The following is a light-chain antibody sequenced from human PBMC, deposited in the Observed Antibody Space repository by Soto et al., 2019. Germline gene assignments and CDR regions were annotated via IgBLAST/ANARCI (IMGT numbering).Light chain of an antibody. V-gene: IGKV3-15*01. Sequence: EIVMTQSPATLSVSPGERATLSCRASQSVSSDVAWYQQKPGQAPRLLIHGASTRATNIPDRFSGSGSGTEFTLTISSLQSEDFAVYYCQQYNKWQTFCQGTKLEIK. CDR2: GAS. J-gene: IGKJ2*01. CDR1: QSVSSD. CDR3: QQYNKWQT.